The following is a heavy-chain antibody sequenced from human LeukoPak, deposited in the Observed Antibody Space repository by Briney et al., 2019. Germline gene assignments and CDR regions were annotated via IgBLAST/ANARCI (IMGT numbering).Heavy chain of an antibody. CDR3: ARDGPHSGSYFRGMDV. V-gene: IGHV3-21*01. Sequence: MSGGSLRLSCAASGFTFSSYSMNWVRQAPGKGLEWVSSISSSSSYIYYADSVKGRFTISRDNAKNSLYLQMNSLRAEDTAVYYCARDGPHSGSYFRGMDVWGQGTTVTVSS. D-gene: IGHD1-26*01. CDR2: ISSSSSYI. CDR1: GFTFSSYS. J-gene: IGHJ6*02.